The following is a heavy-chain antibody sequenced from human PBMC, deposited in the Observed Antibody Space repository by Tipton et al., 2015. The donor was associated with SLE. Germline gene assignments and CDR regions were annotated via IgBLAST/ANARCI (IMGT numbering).Heavy chain of an antibody. V-gene: IGHV4-31*03. D-gene: IGHD5-12*01. CDR1: GGSISSGGYC. Sequence: TLSLTCTVSGGSISSGGYCWSWIRQHPGKGLEWIGYIYYSGSTYYNPSLKSRVTISVDTSKNQFSLKLSSVTAADTAVYYCATVIGGYSGYDNDYWGQGTLVTVSS. J-gene: IGHJ4*02. CDR2: IYYSGST. CDR3: ATVIGGYSGYDNDY.